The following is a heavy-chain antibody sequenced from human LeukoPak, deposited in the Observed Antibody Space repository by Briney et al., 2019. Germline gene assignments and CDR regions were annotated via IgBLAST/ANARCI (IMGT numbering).Heavy chain of an antibody. Sequence: PGGSLRLSCAASGFTFSSYGMHWVRQAPGKGLEWVAFIRYDGSNKYYADSVKGRFTISRDNSKNTLYLQMNSLRAEDTAVYYCARDLVAVAGRGAFDIWGQGTMVTVS. D-gene: IGHD6-19*01. J-gene: IGHJ3*02. CDR3: ARDLVAVAGRGAFDI. V-gene: IGHV3-30*02. CDR2: IRYDGSNK. CDR1: GFTFSSYG.